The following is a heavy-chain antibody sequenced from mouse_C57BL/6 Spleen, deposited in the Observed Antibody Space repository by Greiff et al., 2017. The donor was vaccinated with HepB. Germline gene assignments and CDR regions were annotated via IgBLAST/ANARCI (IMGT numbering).Heavy chain of an antibody. Sequence: VQLQQSGPELVKPGASVKIPCKASGYTFTDYNMDWVKQSHGKSLEWIGDINPNNGGTIYNQKFKGKATLTVDKSSSTAYVELRSLTSEDTAVYYCARDYGSSHWYFDVWGTGTTVTVSS. V-gene: IGHV1-18*01. J-gene: IGHJ1*03. CDR2: INPNNGGT. CDR1: GYTFTDYN. D-gene: IGHD1-1*01. CDR3: ARDYGSSHWYFDV.